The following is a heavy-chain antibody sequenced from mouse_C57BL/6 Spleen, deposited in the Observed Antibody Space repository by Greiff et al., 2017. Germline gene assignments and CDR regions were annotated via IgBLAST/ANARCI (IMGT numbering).Heavy chain of an antibody. Sequence: EVQLVESGGGLVKPGGSLKLSCAASGFTFSDYGMHWVRQAPEKGLEWVAYISSGSSTIYYADTVKGRFTISRDNAKNTLFLQMTSLRSEDTAMYYCARSENLYYYGSGYFDVWGTGTTVTVSS. CDR1: GFTFSDYG. V-gene: IGHV5-17*01. D-gene: IGHD1-1*01. J-gene: IGHJ1*03. CDR3: ARSENLYYYGSGYFDV. CDR2: ISSGSSTI.